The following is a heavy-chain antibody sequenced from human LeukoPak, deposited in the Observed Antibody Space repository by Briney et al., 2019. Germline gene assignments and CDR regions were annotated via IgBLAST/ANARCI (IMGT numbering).Heavy chain of an antibody. J-gene: IGHJ4*02. V-gene: IGHV3-21*01. Sequence: GGSLRLSCAASGFTFSSYSMNWVRQAPGKGLEWFSSISSSSSYIYYADSVKGRFTISRDNAKNSLYLQMNSLRAEDTAVYYCARDGRGSYLPPDYWGQGTLVTVSS. CDR1: GFTFSSYS. D-gene: IGHD3-16*01. CDR3: ARDGRGSYLPPDY. CDR2: ISSSSSYI.